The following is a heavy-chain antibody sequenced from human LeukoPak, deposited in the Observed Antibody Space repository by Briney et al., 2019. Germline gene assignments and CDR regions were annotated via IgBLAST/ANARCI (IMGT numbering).Heavy chain of an antibody. CDR2: IYHSGST. J-gene: IGHJ4*02. CDR1: GVSISSGGYY. CDR3: ARALLVMAGPLPDY. D-gene: IGHD6-19*01. Sequence: SETLSLTCTVSGVSISSGGYYWSWIRQPPGKGLEWIGYIYHSGSTYYNPSLKSRVTISVDRSKNQFSLKLSSVTAADTAVYYCARALLVMAGPLPDYWGQGTLVTVSS. V-gene: IGHV4-30-2*01.